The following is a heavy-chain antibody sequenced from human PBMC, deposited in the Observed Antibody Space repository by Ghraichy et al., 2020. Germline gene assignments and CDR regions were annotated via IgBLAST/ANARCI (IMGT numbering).Heavy chain of an antibody. D-gene: IGHD3-10*01. V-gene: IGHV2-5*02. CDR3: AHRGRGPFDY. J-gene: IGHJ4*02. Sequence: SGPTLVKPTQTLTLTCTFSGFSFSTSGVGVGWIRQPPGKALEWLALIYWDDDKRFSPSLKSRLTITKDTSKNQVVLIMTNMDPVDTATYYCAHRGRGPFDYWGQGTLVTVSS. CDR2: IYWDDDK. CDR1: GFSFSTSGVG.